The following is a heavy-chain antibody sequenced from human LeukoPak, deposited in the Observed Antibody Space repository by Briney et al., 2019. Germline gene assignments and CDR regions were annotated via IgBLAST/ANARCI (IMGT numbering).Heavy chain of an antibody. V-gene: IGHV3-23*01. CDR3: AKEPGIAAAGDANWFDP. CDR1: GFTFSGYG. D-gene: IGHD6-13*01. CDR2: ISGTGGTT. J-gene: IGHJ5*02. Sequence: GGTLRLSCAASGFTFSGYGMSWVRQAPGKGLEWVSAISGTGGTTYYADSVKGRFTISRDNSKNTLYLQMNSLRAEDTAVYYCAKEPGIAAAGDANWFDPWGQGTLVTVSS.